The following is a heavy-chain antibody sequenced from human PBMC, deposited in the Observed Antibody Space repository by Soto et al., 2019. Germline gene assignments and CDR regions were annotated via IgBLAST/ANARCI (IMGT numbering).Heavy chain of an antibody. Sequence: DEQLVESGGGSLQPGGSLRLSCAASGFSFRNYAMTWVRQSAGKGLEWVSLISSGGGTTNYADSVKGRFSISRDNSQNMLYLQMNGLRGEDTALYYCAKLKGGLGRFYGMDAWGQGTMVIVSS. V-gene: IGHV3-23*04. J-gene: IGHJ6*02. CDR2: ISSGGGTT. D-gene: IGHD3-3*01. CDR1: GFSFRNYA. CDR3: AKLKGGLGRFYGMDA.